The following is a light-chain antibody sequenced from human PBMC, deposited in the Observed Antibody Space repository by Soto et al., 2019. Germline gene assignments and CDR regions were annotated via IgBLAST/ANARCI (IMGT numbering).Light chain of an antibody. CDR3: QQYNIWLRT. CDR1: QSITTW. Sequence: DIKVNMSPSTLSSKKRDRVIITCRASQSITTWLAWYQQKPGKAPKLLIYDASSLESGVPSRFSGSGSGTDFTLTISSLEPEDFAVYYCQQYNIWLRTFGQ. CDR2: DAS. V-gene: IGKV1-5*01. J-gene: IGKJ1*01.